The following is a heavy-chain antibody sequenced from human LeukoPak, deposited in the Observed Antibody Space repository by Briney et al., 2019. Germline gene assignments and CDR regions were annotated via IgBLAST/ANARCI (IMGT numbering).Heavy chain of an antibody. CDR3: ANGDY. CDR1: GGSISSYY. V-gene: IGHV4-59*12. Sequence: SETLSLTCTVSGGSISSYYWSWIRQPPGKGLEWIGYIYYSGSTNYNPSLKSRVTISVDTSKNQFSLKLSSVTAADTAVYCCANGDYWGQGTLVTVSS. J-gene: IGHJ4*02. CDR2: IYYSGST.